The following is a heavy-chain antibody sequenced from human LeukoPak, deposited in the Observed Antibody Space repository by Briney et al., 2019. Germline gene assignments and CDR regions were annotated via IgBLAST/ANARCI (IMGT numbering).Heavy chain of an antibody. CDR1: GGSISSYY. D-gene: IGHD5-24*01. J-gene: IGHJ4*02. V-gene: IGHV4-59*01. CDR3: ARADREMAQGYY. Sequence: SETLSLTCTVSGGSISSYYWSWIRQPPGKGLAWIGYIYYSGSTNYNPSLKSRVTISVDTSKNQFSLKLSSVTAADTAVYYCARADREMAQGYYWGQGTLVTVSS. CDR2: IYYSGST.